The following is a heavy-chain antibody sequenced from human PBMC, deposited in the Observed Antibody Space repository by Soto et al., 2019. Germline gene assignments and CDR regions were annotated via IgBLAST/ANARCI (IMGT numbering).Heavy chain of an antibody. CDR1: GASISSSY. V-gene: IGHV4-59*01. J-gene: IGHJ3*01. Sequence: SETLSLTCTVSGASISSSYRSWIRQSPGKGLEWIGYVHYSGGTKDNPSLNGRVSLSIDTSKNQFSLKLSSVAAADTAVYYCARGYYDSRGQSNTFDVWGQGTMVTVSS. D-gene: IGHD3-22*01. CDR3: ARGYYDSRGQSNTFDV. CDR2: VHYSGGT.